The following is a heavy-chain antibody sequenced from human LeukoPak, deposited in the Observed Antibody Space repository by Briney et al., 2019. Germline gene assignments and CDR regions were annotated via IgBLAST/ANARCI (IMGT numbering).Heavy chain of an antibody. V-gene: IGHV1-46*01. CDR3: ARESIATDYYYYGMDV. CDR1: GYTFTSYY. D-gene: IGHD6-13*01. Sequence: ASVKVSCKASGYTFTSYYMHWVRQAPGQGLEWMGIINPSGGSTSYAQKSQGRVTMTRDTSTSTVYTELSSLRSEDTAVYYCARESIATDYYYYGMDVWGQGTTVTVSS. J-gene: IGHJ6*02. CDR2: INPSGGST.